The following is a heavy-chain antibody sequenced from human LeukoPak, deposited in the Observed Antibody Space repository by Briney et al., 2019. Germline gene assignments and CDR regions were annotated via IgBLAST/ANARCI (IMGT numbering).Heavy chain of an antibody. CDR2: ISSYSGNT. CDR3: ARDQGYTSSPYYFDY. J-gene: IGHJ4*02. D-gene: IGHD6-13*01. V-gene: IGHV1-18*04. CDR1: GYMFTSYG. Sequence: ASVKVSCKASGYMFTSYGISWVRQAPGQGLEWMGWISSYSGNTDYAQNLQGRVTMTTDTSTSTAYMELRSLRSDDTAVYYCARDQGYTSSPYYFDYWGQGSLVTVSS.